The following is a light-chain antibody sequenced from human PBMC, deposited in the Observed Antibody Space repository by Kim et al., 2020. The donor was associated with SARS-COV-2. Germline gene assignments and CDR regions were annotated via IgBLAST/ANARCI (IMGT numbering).Light chain of an antibody. Sequence: EIVLTQSPAPLSVSPGERVTLSCRASQSVSSKLTWYQQKRGQAPRLLIFGASTRATGIPARFSGSGSGTEFTLTISSLQSEDFAVYYCQEHNTWPYTFGQGTKLEI. J-gene: IGKJ2*01. CDR3: QEHNTWPYT. CDR1: QSVSSK. V-gene: IGKV3-15*01. CDR2: GAS.